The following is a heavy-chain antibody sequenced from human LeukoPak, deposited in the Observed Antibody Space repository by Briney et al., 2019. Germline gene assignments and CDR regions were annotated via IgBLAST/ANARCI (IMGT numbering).Heavy chain of an antibody. CDR2: IYYSGST. J-gene: IGHJ2*01. CDR3: ARDSEWYFDL. V-gene: IGHV4-39*07. CDR1: GGSISSSSYY. Sequence: PSETLSLTCTVSGGSISSSSYYWGWIRQPPGKGLEWIGSIYYSGSTYYNPSLKSRVTISVDTSKNQFSLKLSSVTAADTAVYYCARDSEWYFDLWGRGTLVTVSS. D-gene: IGHD1-14*01.